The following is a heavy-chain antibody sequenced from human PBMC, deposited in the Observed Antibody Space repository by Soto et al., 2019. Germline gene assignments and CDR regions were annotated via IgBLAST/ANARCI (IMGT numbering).Heavy chain of an antibody. CDR2: ISSSGSTTI. Sequence: EVQLVESGGNLVQPGGSLRLSCAASGFIFSSYSMNWVRQSPGKGLEWISYISSSGSTTIYYADSVKGRFTISRHNAKNSLFLQMNSLRAEDTAVYYCARVGSGGSFENWGQGTLVTVSS. CDR1: GFIFSSYS. CDR3: ARVGSGGSFEN. J-gene: IGHJ4*02. D-gene: IGHD2-15*01. V-gene: IGHV3-48*01.